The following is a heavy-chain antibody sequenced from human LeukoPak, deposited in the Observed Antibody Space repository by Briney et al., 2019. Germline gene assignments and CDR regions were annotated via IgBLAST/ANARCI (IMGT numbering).Heavy chain of an antibody. D-gene: IGHD3-3*02. J-gene: IGHJ4*02. Sequence: GGSLRLSCAASGFAFSTYWMDWVRQAPGKGLEWVGNINQDGSVKHYVDSVRGRFTISRDNARNSVYLQMSALRVEDTAVYYCTRHFVFWGQGSLVTASS. CDR3: TRHFVF. CDR1: GFAFSTYW. CDR2: INQDGSVK. V-gene: IGHV3-7*01.